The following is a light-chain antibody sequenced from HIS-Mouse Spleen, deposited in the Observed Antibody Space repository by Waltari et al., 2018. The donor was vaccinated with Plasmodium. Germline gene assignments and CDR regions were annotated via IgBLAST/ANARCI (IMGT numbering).Light chain of an antibody. Sequence: EIAMTQSPATLSVPPGERATLSCRASQSVSSNLAWYQQKPGQAPRLLIYGASTRATGIPARFSGSGSGTEFTLTISSLQSEDFAVYYCQQYNNWPPYTFGQGTKLEIK. J-gene: IGKJ2*01. CDR1: QSVSSN. CDR3: QQYNNWPPYT. CDR2: GAS. V-gene: IGKV3-15*01.